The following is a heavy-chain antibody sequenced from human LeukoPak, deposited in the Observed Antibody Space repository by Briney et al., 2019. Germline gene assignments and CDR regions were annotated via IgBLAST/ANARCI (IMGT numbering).Heavy chain of an antibody. D-gene: IGHD2-2*01. CDR1: GFTFDDFG. Sequence: PGGSLRLSCVASGFTFDDFGLSWVRQVPGRGLEWVARISWNGANTGYADSVKGRFTISRDNAENSLFLQMNSLTADDTALYYCARDHCSSTTCYFEDWGQATLVTVSS. CDR3: ARDHCSSTTCYFED. V-gene: IGHV3-20*04. CDR2: ISWNGANT. J-gene: IGHJ4*02.